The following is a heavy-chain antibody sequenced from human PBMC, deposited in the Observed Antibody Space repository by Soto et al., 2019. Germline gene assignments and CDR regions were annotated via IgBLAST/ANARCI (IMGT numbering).Heavy chain of an antibody. D-gene: IGHD3-3*01. V-gene: IGHV1-18*01. CDR1: GYTFTSYI. J-gene: IGHJ4*02. Sequence: QVQLVQSGAEVKKPGASVKLSCEASGYTFTSYIISWVRQAPGQGLQWMGWISVHNGDTDYAQNLQGRVTMTTETYTKTAYMELRSLRSDDTAVYYCARTNTIFGVVIIRYFDHWGQGALVTVSS. CDR3: ARTNTIFGVVIIRYFDH. CDR2: ISVHNGDT.